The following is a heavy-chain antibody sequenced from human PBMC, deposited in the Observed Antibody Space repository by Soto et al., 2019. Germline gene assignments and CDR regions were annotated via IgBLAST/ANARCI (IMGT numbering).Heavy chain of an antibody. D-gene: IGHD1-26*01. CDR1: GYSFTSYW. Sequence: PGESLKISITGSGYSFTSYWIGWVRQMPGKCLEWMWIIYPGDSDTRYSPSFQGQVTISADKSISTAYLQWSSLKASDTAMYYCARHYDRELLKHYYYYGMDVWGQGTTVTVCS. J-gene: IGHJ6*02. CDR2: IYPGDSDT. V-gene: IGHV5-51*01. CDR3: ARHYDRELLKHYYYYGMDV.